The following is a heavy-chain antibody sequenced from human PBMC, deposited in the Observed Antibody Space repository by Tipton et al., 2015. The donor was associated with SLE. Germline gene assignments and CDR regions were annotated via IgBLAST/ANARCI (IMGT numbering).Heavy chain of an antibody. CDR2: INHSGST. D-gene: IGHD3-10*01. CDR1: GGSISSSSYY. V-gene: IGHV4-39*07. Sequence: TLSLTFTVSGGSISSSSYYWGWIRQPPGKGLEWIGEINHSGSTNYNPSLKSRVTISVDTSKNQFSLKLSSVTAADTAVYYCARVYYPQGAFDIWGQGTMVTVSS. CDR3: ARVYYPQGAFDI. J-gene: IGHJ3*02.